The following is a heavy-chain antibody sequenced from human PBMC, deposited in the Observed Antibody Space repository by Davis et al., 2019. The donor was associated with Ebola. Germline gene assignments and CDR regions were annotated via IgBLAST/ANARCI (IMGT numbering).Heavy chain of an antibody. J-gene: IGHJ6*04. Sequence: GSLKISCAASGFTFSSYAMTWVRQAPGKGLEWVSAISGSGGSTYYADSVKGRFTISRDNSKKTMYLQMNSLRAEDTAVYYCARSGLSFGVVKYHYGMDVWGKGTTVTVSS. CDR1: GFTFSSYA. CDR3: ARSGLSFGVVKYHYGMDV. CDR2: ISGSGGST. V-gene: IGHV3-23*01. D-gene: IGHD3-3*01.